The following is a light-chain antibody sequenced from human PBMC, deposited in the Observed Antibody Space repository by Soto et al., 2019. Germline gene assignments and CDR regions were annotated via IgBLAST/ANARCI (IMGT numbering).Light chain of an antibody. CDR1: QSVSSN. V-gene: IGKV3-15*01. J-gene: IGKJ1*01. Sequence: ETVMPQCPRTITTSXRQRATLAXXASQSVSSNFAWYQQKPGQAATLLIYGASTRATSIPARLSGSGSGTEFTLTISSLQSEDFAVYYCQQYNNWPRTFGQGTKVDIK. CDR2: GAS. CDR3: QQYNNWPRT.